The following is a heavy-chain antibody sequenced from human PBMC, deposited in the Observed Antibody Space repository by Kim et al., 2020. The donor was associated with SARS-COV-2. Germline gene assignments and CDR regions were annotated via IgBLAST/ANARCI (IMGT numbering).Heavy chain of an antibody. CDR3: ARDPVAVADGAAGGMDV. Sequence: GGSLRLSCAASGFTFSSYGMHWVRQAPGKGLEWVAVISYDGSNKYYADSVKGRFTISRDNSKNTLYLQMNSLRAEDTAVYYCARDPVAVADGAAGGMDVWGQGTTVTVSS. J-gene: IGHJ6*02. D-gene: IGHD6-19*01. V-gene: IGHV3-33*05. CDR1: GFTFSSYG. CDR2: ISYDGSNK.